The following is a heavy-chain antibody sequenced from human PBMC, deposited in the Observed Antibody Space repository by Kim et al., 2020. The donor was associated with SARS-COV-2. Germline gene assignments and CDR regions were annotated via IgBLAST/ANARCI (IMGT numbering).Heavy chain of an antibody. CDR3: AKDLHLWLQGPFGY. V-gene: IGHV3-33*06. CDR1: GFTFSSYA. J-gene: IGHJ4*02. D-gene: IGHD3-9*01. Sequence: GGSLRLSCAASGFTFSSYAMHWVRQAPGKGLEWVAVIWFDASNKYYADSVKGRFTISRDNSRDTLYLQMNSLRAEDTAVYYCAKDLHLWLQGPFGYWGQGTLGTVSS. CDR2: IWFDASNK.